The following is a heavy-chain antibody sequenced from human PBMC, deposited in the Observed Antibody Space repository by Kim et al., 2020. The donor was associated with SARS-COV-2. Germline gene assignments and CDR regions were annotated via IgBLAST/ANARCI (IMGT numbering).Heavy chain of an antibody. Sequence: SETLSLTCTVSGGSISSGGYYWSWIRQHPGKGLEWIGYIYYSGSTYYNPSLKSRVTISVDTSKNQFSLKLSSVTAADTAVYYCARVERVATITSFDYWGQGTLVTVSS. CDR1: GGSISSGGYY. V-gene: IGHV4-31*03. J-gene: IGHJ4*02. CDR2: IYYSGST. CDR3: ARVERVATITSFDY. D-gene: IGHD5-12*01.